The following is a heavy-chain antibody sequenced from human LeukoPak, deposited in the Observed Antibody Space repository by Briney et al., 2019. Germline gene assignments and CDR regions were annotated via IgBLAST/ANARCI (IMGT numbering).Heavy chain of an antibody. CDR3: AKEVDGASGTKIGYFQH. CDR1: GFTFSTYA. J-gene: IGHJ1*01. Sequence: GGSLRLSCAASGFTFSTYAMSWVRQAPGQGLEWVSGISGSGGATNYADSVKGWFTISRDNSKNTLYLQMNSLRAEDTAVYYCAKEVDGASGTKIGYFQHWGQGTLVIVSS. CDR2: ISGSGGAT. V-gene: IGHV3-23*01. D-gene: IGHD1-26*01.